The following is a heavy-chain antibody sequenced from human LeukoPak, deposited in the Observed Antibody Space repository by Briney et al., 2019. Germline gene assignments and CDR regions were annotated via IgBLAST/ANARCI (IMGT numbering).Heavy chain of an antibody. Sequence: SETLSLTCTVSGGSISSYYWSWIRQPPGKGLEWIGYIYYSGSTNYNPSLKSRVTISVDTYKNQFSLKLSSVTAADTAVYYCARYWSGYINYYYYYFMDVWGKGTTVTVSS. CDR3: ARYWSGYINYYYYYFMDV. J-gene: IGHJ6*03. CDR1: GGSISSYY. V-gene: IGHV4-59*01. D-gene: IGHD3-3*01. CDR2: IYYSGST.